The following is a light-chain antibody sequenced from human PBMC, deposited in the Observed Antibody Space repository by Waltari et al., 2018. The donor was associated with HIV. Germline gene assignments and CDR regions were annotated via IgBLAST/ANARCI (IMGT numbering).Light chain of an antibody. V-gene: IGKV3-15*01. Sequence: EIVMTQSPATLSVSPGERATLSCRASQSVSSNLAWYQQKPGQAPRLLIYGASTRATGVPARFSGSGSGTEFTLTISSLQSEDFAVYYCQQYINRPPYTFGHGTKLEI. CDR3: QQYINRPPYT. J-gene: IGKJ2*01. CDR2: GAS. CDR1: QSVSSN.